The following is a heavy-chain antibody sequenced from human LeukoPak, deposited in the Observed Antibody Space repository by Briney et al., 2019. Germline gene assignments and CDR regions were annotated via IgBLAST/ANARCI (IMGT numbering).Heavy chain of an antibody. J-gene: IGHJ4*02. CDR1: GYSFTSYW. V-gene: IGHV5-51*01. CDR2: IYPGDSDT. CDR3: ASLSNVPAAIQFDY. Sequence: RGESLKVSCKGSGYSFTSYWIGWVRQMPGKGLEWMGIIYPGDSDTRYSPSFQGQVTISADKSISTAYLQWSSLKASDTAMYYCASLSNVPAAIQFDYWGQGTLVTVSS. D-gene: IGHD2-2*02.